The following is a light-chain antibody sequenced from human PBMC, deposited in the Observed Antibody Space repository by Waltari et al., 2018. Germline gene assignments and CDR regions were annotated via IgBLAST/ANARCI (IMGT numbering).Light chain of an antibody. CDR2: KVS. CDR1: QSLVYTDGISY. CDR3: MQATHWPVT. V-gene: IGKV2-30*01. Sequence: DVGLTQSPLSLPVTPGQSASISCRSSQSLVYTDGISYLNWFHQRPGQAPRRLIYKVSSRDSEVPDRFSGSGSGTDFTLMISSVEADDVGVYFCMQATHWPVTFGQETRLEIK. J-gene: IGKJ5*01.